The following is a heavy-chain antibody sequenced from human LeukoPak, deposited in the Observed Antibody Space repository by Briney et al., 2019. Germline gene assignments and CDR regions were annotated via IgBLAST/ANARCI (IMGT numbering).Heavy chain of an antibody. J-gene: IGHJ3*02. V-gene: IGHV3-74*01. Sequence: GGSLRLSCAASGFTFSSYWMHWVRQAPGKGLVWVSRINSDGSSTNDADSVKGRFTISRENAKNSLYLQMNSLRAGDTAVYYCATGRSSGWSYAFDIWGRGTMVTVSS. D-gene: IGHD6-19*01. CDR3: ATGRSSGWSYAFDI. CDR1: GFTFSSYW. CDR2: INSDGSST.